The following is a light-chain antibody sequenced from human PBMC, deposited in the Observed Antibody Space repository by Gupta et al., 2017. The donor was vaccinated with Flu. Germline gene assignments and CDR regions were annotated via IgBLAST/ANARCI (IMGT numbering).Light chain of an antibody. V-gene: IGLV1-51*02. CDR1: SSNIVNNY. CDR2: ESN. CDR3: GTWDNSLSGWV. Sequence: KVTISCAGSSSNIVNNYVSWYQQFPGTAPKLLIYESNKRPSGIPDRFSGSKSGTSATLGITGLQTGDEADYYCGTWDNSLSGWVFGGGTKLTVL. J-gene: IGLJ3*02.